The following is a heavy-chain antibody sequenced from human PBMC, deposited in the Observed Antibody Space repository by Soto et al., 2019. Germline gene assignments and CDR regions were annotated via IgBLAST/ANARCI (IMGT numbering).Heavy chain of an antibody. D-gene: IGHD1-1*01. J-gene: IGHJ4*02. Sequence: GASVKVSCKASGYTFSDYYIHWVRQAPGQGLEWMGWINSNSGGTKYAPKFQGGVTMTRDTSITTAYMELSRLRSGDTAVYYCARDPATAKPEGVDFWGQGTLVTVSS. V-gene: IGHV1-2*02. CDR2: INSNSGGT. CDR1: GYTFSDYY. CDR3: ARDPATAKPEGVDF.